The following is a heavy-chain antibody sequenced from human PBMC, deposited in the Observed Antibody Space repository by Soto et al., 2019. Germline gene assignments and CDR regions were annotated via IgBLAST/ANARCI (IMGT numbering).Heavy chain of an antibody. CDR1: GYTFTSYD. CDR2: MNPNSGNT. CDR3: ARGAAITIFGVVIHNWFDP. J-gene: IGHJ5*02. V-gene: IGHV1-8*01. D-gene: IGHD3-3*01. Sequence: ASVKVSCKASGYTFTSYDINWVRQATGQGLEWMGWMNPNSGNTGYAQKLQGRVTMTRNTSISTAYMELSSLRSEDTAVYYCARGAAITIFGVVIHNWFDPWGQGTLVTVSS.